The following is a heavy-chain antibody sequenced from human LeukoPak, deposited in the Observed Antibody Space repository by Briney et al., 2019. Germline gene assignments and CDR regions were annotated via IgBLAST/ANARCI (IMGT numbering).Heavy chain of an antibody. D-gene: IGHD2-2*01. CDR2: INPNSGGT. CDR3: ARALGFCSTKTCSYYYGMDV. J-gene: IGHJ6*02. V-gene: IGHV1-2*02. Sequence: ASVKVSCKASGYTFTGYYMHWVRQAPGQGLEWMGWINPNSGGTNYAQKFQGRVTMTRNTSITTAYLELSSLTSEDTAMYFCARALGFCSTKTCSYYYGMDVWGQGTTVTVSS. CDR1: GYTFTGYY.